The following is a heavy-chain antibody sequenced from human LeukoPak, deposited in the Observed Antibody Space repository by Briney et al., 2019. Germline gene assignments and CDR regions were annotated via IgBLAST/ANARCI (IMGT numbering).Heavy chain of an antibody. CDR2: ISYDGSNK. CDR3: AKLFLYGSGIDY. V-gene: IGHV3-30*18. CDR1: GFTFSSYG. Sequence: GGSLRLSCAASGFTFSSYGMHWVRQAPGKGLEWVAVISYDGSNKYYADSVKGRFTISRDNSKNTLYLQMNSLRAEDTAVYYCAKLFLYGSGIDYWGQGTLVTVSS. D-gene: IGHD3-10*01. J-gene: IGHJ4*02.